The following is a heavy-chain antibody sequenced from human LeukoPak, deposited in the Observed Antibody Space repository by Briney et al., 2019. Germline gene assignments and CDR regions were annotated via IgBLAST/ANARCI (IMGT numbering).Heavy chain of an antibody. CDR1: VYTFSSYD. V-gene: IGHV1-8*01. CDR2: MNPNSGNT. J-gene: IGHJ4*02. D-gene: IGHD4-17*01. CDR3: ARASVTTQGFFGVDD. Sequence: ASVKVSCKASVYTFSSYDINWVRQATGQGLEWMGWMNPNSGNTGYAQKFQGRVTMTRNTSISTAYMELSSLRSEDTAVYYCARASVTTQGFFGVDDWGQGTLVTVSS.